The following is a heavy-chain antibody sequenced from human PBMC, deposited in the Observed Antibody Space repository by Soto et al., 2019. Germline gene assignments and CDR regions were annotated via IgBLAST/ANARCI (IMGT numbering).Heavy chain of an antibody. Sequence: ASVKVSCKTSGYSFTDYKLHWVRQAPGQGLEWMGWVDPNGGGSNSAQKFQGSVTMTWDTSITTAYLDLTRLTTNDTATYFCATWVDYGDFEGFHYWGQGTLVTVS. CDR1: GYSFTDYK. V-gene: IGHV1-2*04. J-gene: IGHJ4*02. D-gene: IGHD4-17*01. CDR2: VDPNGGGS. CDR3: ATWVDYGDFEGFHY.